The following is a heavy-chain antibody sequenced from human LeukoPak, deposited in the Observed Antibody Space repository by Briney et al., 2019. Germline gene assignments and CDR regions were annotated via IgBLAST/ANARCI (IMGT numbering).Heavy chain of an antibody. CDR2: IYPGDSDT. V-gene: IGHV5-51*01. CDR3: ARHERGIKWESSFGY. D-gene: IGHD5-12*01. Sequence: GESLKISCKGSGYSFTSYWIGWVRQRPGKGLEVMGIIYPGDSDTRYSPSFQGQVTISADKSISTAYLQWSSLKASDTAMYYCARHERGIKWESSFGYWGQGTLVTVSS. CDR1: GYSFTSYW. J-gene: IGHJ4*02.